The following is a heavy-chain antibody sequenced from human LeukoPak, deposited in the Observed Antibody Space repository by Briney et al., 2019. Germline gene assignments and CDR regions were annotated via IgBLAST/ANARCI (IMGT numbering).Heavy chain of an antibody. D-gene: IGHD3-10*01. CDR3: ARDLYYGSGSRWFDP. V-gene: IGHV4-34*01. Sequence: PSETLSLTCAVYGGSFSGYYWSWIRQPPGKGLEWIGEINHSGSTNYNPSLKSRVTISVDTSKNQFSLKLSSVTAADTAVYYCARDLYYGSGSRWFDPWGQGTLVTVSS. CDR2: INHSGST. CDR1: GGSFSGYY. J-gene: IGHJ5*02.